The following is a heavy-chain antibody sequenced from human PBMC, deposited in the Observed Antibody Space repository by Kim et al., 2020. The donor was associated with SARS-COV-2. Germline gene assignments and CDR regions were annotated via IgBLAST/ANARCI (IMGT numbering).Heavy chain of an antibody. D-gene: IGHD3-10*01. CDR3: ARIPIGGSGSYLCPYYYYG. Sequence: SEILSLTCTVSGGSISSYYWSWIRQPPGKGLEWIGYIYYSGSTNYNPSLKSRITISVDTSKNPFSLKLSSVTAADTAVHYCARIPIGGSGSYLCPYYYYG. CDR1: GGSISSYY. J-gene: IGHJ6*01. CDR2: IYYSGST. V-gene: IGHV4-59*01.